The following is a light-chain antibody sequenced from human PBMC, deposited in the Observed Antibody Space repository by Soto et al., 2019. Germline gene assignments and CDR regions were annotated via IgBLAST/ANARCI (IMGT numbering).Light chain of an antibody. CDR3: QKYDSAPRT. CDR2: DAS. Sequence: DIELTQSPSSLSASLGDKITITCRASQVIFNYLAWFQQKPGKAPNLLIYDASTLKVGVPSRFSGSRSGTDFTLTISSLQPEDVATYYCQKYDSAPRTFGHGTKV. CDR1: QVIFNY. J-gene: IGKJ1*01. V-gene: IGKV1-27*01.